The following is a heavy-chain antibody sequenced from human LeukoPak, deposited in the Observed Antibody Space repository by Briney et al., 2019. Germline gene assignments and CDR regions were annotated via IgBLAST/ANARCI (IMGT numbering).Heavy chain of an antibody. CDR1: GFTFRSYD. Sequence: GGSLRLSCAASGFTFRSYDMTWVRQTPGKGLEWVSLISRSGGTTYYADSVKGRFTISRDNSKNTLYLQMNSLRAEDTAEYYCAKRGGTESFYYYYYMDVWGKGTTVTVSS. D-gene: IGHD2-15*01. CDR3: AKRGGTESFYYYYYMDV. CDR2: ISRSGGTT. V-gene: IGHV3-23*01. J-gene: IGHJ6*03.